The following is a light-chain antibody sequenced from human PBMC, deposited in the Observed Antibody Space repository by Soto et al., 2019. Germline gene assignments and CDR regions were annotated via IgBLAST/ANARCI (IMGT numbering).Light chain of an antibody. CDR3: FSYAGNSVYV. CDR2: EGT. CDR1: SSDVGSYNL. Sequence: QSALTQPASVSGSPGQSITISCTGTSSDVGSYNLVSWFQQLPGKVPKLIIYEGTKRPSGVSDRFSGSKSGYTASLTISGLQAEDAADYYCFSYAGNSVYVFGTGIKVTVL. V-gene: IGLV2-23*01. J-gene: IGLJ1*01.